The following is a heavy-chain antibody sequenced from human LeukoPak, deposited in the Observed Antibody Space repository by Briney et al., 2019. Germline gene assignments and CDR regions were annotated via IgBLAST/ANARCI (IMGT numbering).Heavy chain of an antibody. CDR3: ARSGPAGIRSLYYYYGMDV. V-gene: IGHV4-31*03. CDR2: IYYSGST. Sequence: SETLSLTCTVSGGSISSGGYYWSWIRQHPGKGLEWIGYIYYSGSTYYNPSLKSRVTISVDTSRNQFSLKLSSVTAADTAVYYCARSGPAGIRSLYYYYGMDVWGKGTTVTVSP. J-gene: IGHJ6*04. CDR1: GGSISSGGYY. D-gene: IGHD2-2*01.